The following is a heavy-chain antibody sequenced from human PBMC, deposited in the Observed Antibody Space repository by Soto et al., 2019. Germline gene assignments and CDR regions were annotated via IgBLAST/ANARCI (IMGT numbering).Heavy chain of an antibody. D-gene: IGHD2-15*01. CDR3: ARGTIYCSGGSCPNDY. J-gene: IGHJ4*02. CDR2: MNPNSGNT. Sequence: SVKVSCKASGYTFTSYDINWVRQATGQGLEWMGWMNPNSGNTGYAQKFQGRVTMTRNTSISTAYMELSSLRSEDTAVYYCARGTIYCSGGSCPNDYWGQGTLVTVSS. CDR1: GYTFTSYD. V-gene: IGHV1-8*01.